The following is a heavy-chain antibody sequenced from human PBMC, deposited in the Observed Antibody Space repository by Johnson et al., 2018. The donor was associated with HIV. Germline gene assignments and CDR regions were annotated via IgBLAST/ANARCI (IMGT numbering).Heavy chain of an antibody. Sequence: HVQLVESGGGVAQPGRSLRLSCAASGFTFSTYAFHWVRQAPGKGLDWVAVISYEGSNKYYADSVKGRFTISRDNSKNTLYLQMNSLRAEDTAVYYCARDNGAVAGPEGAFDIWGQGTMVTVSS. CDR1: GFTFSTYA. CDR2: ISYEGSNK. D-gene: IGHD6-19*01. J-gene: IGHJ3*02. V-gene: IGHV3-30*04. CDR3: ARDNGAVAGPEGAFDI.